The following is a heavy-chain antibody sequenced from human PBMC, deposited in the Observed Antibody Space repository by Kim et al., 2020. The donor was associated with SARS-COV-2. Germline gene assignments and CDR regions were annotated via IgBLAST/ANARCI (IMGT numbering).Heavy chain of an antibody. Sequence: GGSLRLSCAASGFTFSDYYMSWLRQAPGKGLEWVSYISSSGSTIYYADSVKGRFTISRDNAKNSLYLQMNSLRAENTAVYYCARENSHITIFGVVNRIGMDVRGQRTTVTVSS. CDR3: ARENSHITIFGVVNRIGMDV. D-gene: IGHD3-3*01. CDR2: ISSSGSTI. V-gene: IGHV3-11*01. J-gene: IGHJ6*02. CDR1: GFTFSDYY.